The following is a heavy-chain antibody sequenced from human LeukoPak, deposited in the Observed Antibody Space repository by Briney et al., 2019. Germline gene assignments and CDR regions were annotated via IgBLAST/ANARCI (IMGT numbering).Heavy chain of an antibody. V-gene: IGHV1-3*03. D-gene: IGHD3-16*01. Sequence: GASVKVSCKASGYTFTSYAMHWVRQAPGQRLEWMGWINAGNGNTKYSQEFQGRVTITRDTSASTAYMELSSLRAEDTAMYYCAKDDDWGRFNHWGQGTLVTVSS. CDR1: GYTFTSYA. CDR3: AKDDDWGRFNH. CDR2: INAGNGNT. J-gene: IGHJ1*01.